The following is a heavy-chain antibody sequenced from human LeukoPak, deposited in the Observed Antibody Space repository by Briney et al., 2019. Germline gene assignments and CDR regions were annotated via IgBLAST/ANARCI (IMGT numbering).Heavy chain of an antibody. J-gene: IGHJ4*02. CDR2: INGDGSST. D-gene: IGHD6-6*01. V-gene: IGHV3-74*01. Sequence: MHWVRQAXXKXLVWVSRINGDGSSTSYADSEKGRFTISRHNAKNTLYLQVNNLRAEDTAVYYCARGPNSNWSGLDFWGQGTLLTVSS. CDR3: ARGPNSNWSGLDF.